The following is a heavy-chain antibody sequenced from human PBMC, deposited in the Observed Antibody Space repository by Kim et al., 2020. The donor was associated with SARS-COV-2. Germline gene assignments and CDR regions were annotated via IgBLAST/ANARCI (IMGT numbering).Heavy chain of an antibody. CDR1: GYTFTSYA. CDR3: ARFMVRGVSQGY. D-gene: IGHD3-10*01. CDR2: INAGNGNT. J-gene: IGHJ4*02. V-gene: IGHV1-3*01. Sequence: ASVKVSCKASGYTFTSYAMHWVRQAPGQRLEWMGWINAGNGNTKYSQKFQGRVTITRDTSASTAYMELSSLRSEDTAVYYCARFMVRGVSQGYWGQGTLVTVSS.